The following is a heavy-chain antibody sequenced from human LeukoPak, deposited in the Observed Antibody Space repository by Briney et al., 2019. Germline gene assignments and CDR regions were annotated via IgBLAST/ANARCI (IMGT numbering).Heavy chain of an antibody. CDR2: IIPILGIA. J-gene: IGHJ4*02. D-gene: IGHD5-18*01. V-gene: IGHV1-69*04. Sequence: ASVKVSCKASGGTFSSYAISWVRQAPGQGLEWMGRIIPILGIANYAQKFQGRVTITADKSTSTAYMELSSLRSEDTAVYYCARVLRPYHVDTAMVFDYWGQGTLVTVSS. CDR3: ARVLRPYHVDTAMVFDY. CDR1: GGTFSSYA.